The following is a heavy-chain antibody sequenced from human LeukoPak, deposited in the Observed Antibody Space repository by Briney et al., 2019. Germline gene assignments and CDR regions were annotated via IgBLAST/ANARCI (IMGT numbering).Heavy chain of an antibody. CDR3: ARDVLSAYSSGWHTPFDY. D-gene: IGHD6-19*01. Sequence: GGSLRLSCAASGFTFSSYSMNWVRQAPGKGLEWVSSISSSSSYIYYADSVKGRFTISRVNAKNSLYLQMNSLRAEDTAVYYCARDVLSAYSSGWHTPFDYWGQGTLVTVSS. J-gene: IGHJ4*02. CDR1: GFTFSSYS. V-gene: IGHV3-21*01. CDR2: ISSSSSYI.